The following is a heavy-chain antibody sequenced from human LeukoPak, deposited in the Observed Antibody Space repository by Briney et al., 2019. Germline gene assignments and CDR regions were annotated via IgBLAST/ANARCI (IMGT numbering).Heavy chain of an antibody. Sequence: GGSLRLFCAASGFTFSDYYMSWIRQAPGKGLEWVSYISSSGSTIYYAGSVKGRFTISRDNAKNSLYLQMNSLRAEDTAVYYCASDPLGEKYHYDSSGYYWGQGTLVTVSS. J-gene: IGHJ4*02. D-gene: IGHD3-22*01. CDR3: ASDPLGEKYHYDSSGYY. CDR1: GFTFSDYY. V-gene: IGHV3-11*01. CDR2: ISSSGSTI.